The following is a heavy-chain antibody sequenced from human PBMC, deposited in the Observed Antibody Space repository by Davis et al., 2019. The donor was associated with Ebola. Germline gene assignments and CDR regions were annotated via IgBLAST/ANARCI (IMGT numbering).Heavy chain of an antibody. CDR1: GFTFSSYA. Sequence: GESLKISCAASGFTFSSYAMSWVRQAPGKGLEWVSAISGSGGSTYYADSVKGRFTISRDNSKNTVYLQMNSLRAEDTAVYYCAKDGGREQQLVPTPYFQHWGQGTLVTVSS. CDR3: AKDGGREQQLVPTPYFQH. J-gene: IGHJ1*01. V-gene: IGHV3-23*01. CDR2: ISGSGGST. D-gene: IGHD6-13*01.